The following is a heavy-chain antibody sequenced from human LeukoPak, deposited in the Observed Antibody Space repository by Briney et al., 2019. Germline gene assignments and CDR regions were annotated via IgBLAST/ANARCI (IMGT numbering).Heavy chain of an antibody. D-gene: IGHD3-22*01. CDR3: VRDHDSSSYPGNYYFDY. J-gene: IGHJ4*02. CDR2: ISYVGDNQ. V-gene: IGHV3-30*04. CDR1: GFTFSSHD. Sequence: PGRSLRLSCEVSGFTFSSHDVHWVRQAPGKGLEWVAVISYVGDNQYYADSMKGRFTISGDNSKNTLYLQMNSLRPEDTAIYYCVRDHDSSSYPGNYYFDYWSQGTLVTVSS.